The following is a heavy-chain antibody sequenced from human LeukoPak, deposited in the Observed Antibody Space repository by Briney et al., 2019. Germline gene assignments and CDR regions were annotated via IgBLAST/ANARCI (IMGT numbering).Heavy chain of an antibody. D-gene: IGHD5-18*01. CDR3: ARLGYSYRYYYYYMDV. J-gene: IGHJ6*03. CDR2: IYPGDSDT. CDR1: GYSFTSYW. V-gene: IGHV5-51*01. Sequence: GESLKISCKGSGYSFTSYWIGWVRQMPGKGLEWMGIIYPGDSDTRYSPSFQGQVTISADKSISTAYLQWSSLKASDTAMYYCARLGYSYRYYYYYMDVWGKGTTVTVSS.